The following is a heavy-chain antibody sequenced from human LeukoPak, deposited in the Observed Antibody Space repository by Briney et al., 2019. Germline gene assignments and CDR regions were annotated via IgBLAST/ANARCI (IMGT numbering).Heavy chain of an antibody. CDR3: ARGDFNDYGDYVDAFEI. D-gene: IGHD4-17*01. CDR2: IKPDGSEK. CDR1: GFTFSSYW. Sequence: GGSLRLSCAASGFTFSSYWMSWVRKAQGKGLEWLPNIKPDGSEKYCVDSVNGRFTISRDNAKKSLYLQMNSLRAEDTAVYYCARGDFNDYGDYVDAFEIWGQGTMVTVSA. V-gene: IGHV3-7*01. J-gene: IGHJ3*02.